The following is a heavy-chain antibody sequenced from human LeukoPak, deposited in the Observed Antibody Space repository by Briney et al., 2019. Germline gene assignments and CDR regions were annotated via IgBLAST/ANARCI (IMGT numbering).Heavy chain of an antibody. CDR1: GFTFSSYA. V-gene: IGHV3-7*01. CDR3: ARDSTGWQADSFDI. D-gene: IGHD2-8*02. J-gene: IGHJ3*02. CDR2: IKQDGGET. Sequence: QTGGSLRLSCAASGFTFSSYAMSWVRQAPGKGLEWVADIKQDGGETYYADFVRGRFTISRDNGKNSLYLQMNSLRVEDTAVYLCARDSTGWQADSFDIWGQGTKVTVSA.